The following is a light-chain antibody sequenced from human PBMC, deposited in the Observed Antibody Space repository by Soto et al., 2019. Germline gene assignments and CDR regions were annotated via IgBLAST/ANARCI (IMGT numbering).Light chain of an antibody. Sequence: QSALTQPASVSGSPGQSITISCTGTSSDVGGYNYVSWYQQHPGKAPKLMIYDVSNRTSGVSNRFSGSKSGNTASLTISGLQAEDEADYYCSSYTSSSPPYFVFGTVTKITVL. V-gene: IGLV2-14*01. CDR2: DVS. CDR1: SSDVGGYNY. J-gene: IGLJ1*01. CDR3: SSYTSSSPPYFV.